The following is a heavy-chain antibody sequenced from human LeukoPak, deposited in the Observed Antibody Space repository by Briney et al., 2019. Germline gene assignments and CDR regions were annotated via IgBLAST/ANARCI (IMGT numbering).Heavy chain of an antibody. CDR2: ISGSGGST. CDR1: GFTFTSDA. Sequence: GGSLRLSCAASGFTFTSDAMSSVRQGPGGGLERGSAISGSGGSTYNADSVKGRFTISRDNSKNTLYLQMNSLRAEDTAVYYCAKDASRGRTTYDYWGQGTLVTVSS. CDR3: AKDASRGRTTYDY. V-gene: IGHV3-23*01. D-gene: IGHD1-1*01. J-gene: IGHJ4*02.